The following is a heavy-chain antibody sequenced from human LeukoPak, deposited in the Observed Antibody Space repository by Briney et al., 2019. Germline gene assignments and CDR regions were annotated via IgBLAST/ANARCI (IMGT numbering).Heavy chain of an antibody. CDR3: ASKTPTLYGSSTSCYTYDFDY. J-gene: IGHJ4*02. CDR2: INHSGST. Sequence: SETLSLTCAVYGGSFSGYYWSWIRQPPGKGLEWIGEINHSGSTNYNPSLKSRVTISVDTSKNQFSLKLSSVTAADTAVYYCASKTPTLYGSSTSCYTYDFDYWGQGTLVTVSS. D-gene: IGHD2-2*02. CDR1: GGSFSGYY. V-gene: IGHV4-34*01.